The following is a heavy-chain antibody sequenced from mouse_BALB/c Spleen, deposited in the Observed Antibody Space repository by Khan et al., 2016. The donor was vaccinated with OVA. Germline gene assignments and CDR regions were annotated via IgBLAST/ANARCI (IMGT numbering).Heavy chain of an antibody. CDR1: GFTFSNYA. CDR3: ARDYWFAY. CDR2: ISSGGST. V-gene: IGHV5-6-5*01. J-gene: IGHJ3*01. Sequence: EVELVESGGGLVQPGGSLKLSCAASGFTFSNYAMSWVRQTPEKRLEWVASISSGGSTYYPDSVKGRFPISRDNARNILYLQMSSLRSEDTAMYYCARDYWFAYWGQGTLVTVSA.